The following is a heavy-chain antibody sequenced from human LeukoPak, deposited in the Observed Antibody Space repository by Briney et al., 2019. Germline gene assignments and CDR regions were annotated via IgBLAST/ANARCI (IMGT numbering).Heavy chain of an antibody. D-gene: IGHD4-23*01. J-gene: IGHJ4*02. CDR3: ARDPSGGYFDY. CDR1: GFSFSYYS. CDR2: FMYDGSSA. V-gene: IGHV3-30-3*01. Sequence: PGGSLRLSCAASGFSFSYYSMHWVRQAPGKGLEWVAIFMYDGSSAYYADSVKGRFTISRDNSKNTLYLQMNSLIVEDTALYYCARDPSGGYFDYWGQGTLVTVSS.